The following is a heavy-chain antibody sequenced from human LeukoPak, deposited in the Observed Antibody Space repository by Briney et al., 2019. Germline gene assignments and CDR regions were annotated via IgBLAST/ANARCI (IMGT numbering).Heavy chain of an antibody. CDR3: TTYGDYALVFDY. CDR1: GYTFTSYS. D-gene: IGHD4-17*01. CDR2: IKSKTDGGTT. J-gene: IGHJ4*02. Sequence: GGSLRLSCAASGYTFTSYSMNWVRQAPGKGLEWVGRIKSKTDGGTTDYAAPVKGRFTISRDDSKNTLYLQMNSLKTEDTAVYYCTTYGDYALVFDYWGQGTLVTVSS. V-gene: IGHV3-15*07.